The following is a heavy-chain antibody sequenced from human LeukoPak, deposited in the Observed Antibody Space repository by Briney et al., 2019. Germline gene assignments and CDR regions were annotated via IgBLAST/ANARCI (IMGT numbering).Heavy chain of an antibody. CDR2: ISGNSGSI. D-gene: IGHD6-19*01. J-gene: IGHJ4*02. CDR3: AKDIGAVAGTGYFDY. Sequence: GGSLRLSCAASGFTFDDYAMHWVRQAPGKGLVWVSGISGNSGSIGYADSVKGRFTISRDNAKNSLYLQMNSLRAEDTALYYCAKDIGAVAGTGYFDYWGQGTLVTVSS. CDR1: GFTFDDYA. V-gene: IGHV3-9*01.